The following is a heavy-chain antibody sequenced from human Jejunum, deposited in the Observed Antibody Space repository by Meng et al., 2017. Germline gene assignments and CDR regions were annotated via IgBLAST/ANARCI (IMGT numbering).Heavy chain of an antibody. V-gene: IGHV4-4*02. J-gene: IGHJ4*02. Sequence: QVQLQESGPGLVRPSGTLTLTCSVSGDSIGSNNRWTWVRQPPGRGLEWIGEIYHGGDTNYNPSLTSPVTISVDKSKNQFTLRLNSVTAADTAIYYCARDWGCRDGYCFSGLLEFWGQGILVTVSS. CDR2: IYHGGDT. CDR3: ARDWGCRDGYCFSGLLEF. D-gene: IGHD2-15*01. CDR1: GDSIGSNNR.